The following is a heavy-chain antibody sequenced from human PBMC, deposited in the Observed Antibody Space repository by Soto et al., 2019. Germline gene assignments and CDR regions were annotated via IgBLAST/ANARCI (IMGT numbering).Heavy chain of an antibody. CDR1: GGSISSGDYY. V-gene: IGHV4-30-4*01. J-gene: IGHJ4*02. CDR2: IYYSGST. D-gene: IGHD2-2*01. Sequence: SETLSLICTVSGGSISSGDYYWSWIRQPPGKGLEWIGYIYYSGSTYYNPSLKSRVTISVDTSKNQFSLKLSSVTAADTAVYYCARTPPPRKYCSSTSCYVGAFEYWGQGTLVTVSS. CDR3: ARTPPPRKYCSSTSCYVGAFEY.